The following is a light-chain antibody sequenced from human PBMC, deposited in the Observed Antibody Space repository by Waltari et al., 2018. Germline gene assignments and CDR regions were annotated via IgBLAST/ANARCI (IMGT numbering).Light chain of an antibody. CDR3: QQYDRWPLT. J-gene: IGKJ4*01. Sequence: EIVMTQSPATLSVSPWETATLSCRASHSISSHLAWYQQKPGQAPRLLIYGASTWATGIPARFGGSGSGTEFTLTISSLQSEDFAVYYCQQYDRWPLTFGGGTKVEIK. CDR2: GAS. CDR1: HSISSH. V-gene: IGKV3-15*01.